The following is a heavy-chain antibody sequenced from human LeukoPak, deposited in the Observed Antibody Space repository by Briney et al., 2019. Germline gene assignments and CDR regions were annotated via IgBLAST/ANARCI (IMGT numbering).Heavy chain of an antibody. Sequence: GGSLRLSCAASGFTCSTYSMNWVRQAPGKGLEWVSSISSSSYIYYADSVKGRFTISRDNAKNSLYLQMNSLRAEDTAVYYCARDASDSSGYHYDYWGQGTLVTVSS. D-gene: IGHD3-22*01. CDR1: GFTCSTYS. J-gene: IGHJ4*02. V-gene: IGHV3-21*01. CDR3: ARDASDSSGYHYDY. CDR2: ISSSSYI.